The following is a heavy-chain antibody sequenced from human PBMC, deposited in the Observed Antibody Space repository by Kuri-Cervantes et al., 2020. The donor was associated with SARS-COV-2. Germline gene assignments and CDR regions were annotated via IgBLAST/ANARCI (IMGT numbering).Heavy chain of an antibody. Sequence: GESLKISCAASGFTFSSYWMRWVRQAPGKGLEWVANIKQDGSENYYVDSVKGRFTVSRDNARNSLYLQMNSLRAEDTAVYYCARGQTYYYDSSGYAGDYWGQGTLVTVSS. CDR3: ARGQTYYYDSSGYAGDY. J-gene: IGHJ4*02. V-gene: IGHV3-7*02. D-gene: IGHD3-22*01. CDR2: IKQDGSEN. CDR1: GFTFSSYW.